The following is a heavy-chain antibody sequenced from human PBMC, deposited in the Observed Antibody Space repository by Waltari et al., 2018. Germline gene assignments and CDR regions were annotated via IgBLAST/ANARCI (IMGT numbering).Heavy chain of an antibody. CDR2: NYTSGST. Sequence: QVQLQESGPGLVKPSETLSLTCTVSGGSIRSYYWSWIRQPAGKGLEWIGRNYTSGSTNYNPSLKSRVTMTVDTSKNQFSRKLSSVTAADTAVYYCARGSRALDYGLDYWGQGTLVTVSS. CDR1: GGSIRSYY. V-gene: IGHV4-4*07. CDR3: ARGSRALDYGLDY. D-gene: IGHD4-17*01. J-gene: IGHJ4*02.